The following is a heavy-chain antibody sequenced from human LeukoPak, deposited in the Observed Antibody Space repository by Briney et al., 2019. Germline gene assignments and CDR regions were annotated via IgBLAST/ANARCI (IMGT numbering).Heavy chain of an antibody. V-gene: IGHV3-20*04. CDR2: INWNGGST. CDR3: ARDGSYDYYYYMDV. CDR1: GFTFDDYG. Sequence: GGSLRLFCAASGFTFDDYGMSRVRQVPGKGLVWVSGINWNGGSTGYADSVKGRFTISRDNAKNSLYLQMNSLRAEDTALYYCARDGSYDYYYYMDVWGKGTTVTVSS. D-gene: IGHD2-15*01. J-gene: IGHJ6*03.